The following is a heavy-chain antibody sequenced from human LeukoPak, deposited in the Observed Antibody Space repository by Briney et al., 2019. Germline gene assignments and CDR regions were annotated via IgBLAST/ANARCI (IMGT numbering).Heavy chain of an antibody. Sequence: SETLSLTCSVSGASITTTHFWRPWIRQPPERGLEWIGYIHDRGSDKYNPALESRATLSVDTSKNLVSLKLNSVTAADTAVSYCARYGLVEFRNAFQYWGQGILVSVSS. J-gene: IGHJ1*01. D-gene: IGHD6-6*01. V-gene: IGHV4-61*01. CDR3: ARYGLVEFRNAFQY. CDR1: GASITTTHFW. CDR2: IHDRGSD.